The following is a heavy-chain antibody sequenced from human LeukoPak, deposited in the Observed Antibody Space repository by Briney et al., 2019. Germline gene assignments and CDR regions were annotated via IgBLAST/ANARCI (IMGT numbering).Heavy chain of an antibody. D-gene: IGHD4-11*01. CDR1: GGTFSSYA. J-gene: IGHJ4*02. V-gene: IGHV1-69*04. CDR3: ARGMGYSNYYFDY. Sequence: GASVKVSCKASGGTFSSYAISWVRQAPGQGLEWMGRIIPIFGIASYAQKFQGRVTITADKSTSTAYMELSSLRSEDTAVYYCARGMGYSNYYFDYWGQGTLVTVSS. CDR2: IIPIFGIA.